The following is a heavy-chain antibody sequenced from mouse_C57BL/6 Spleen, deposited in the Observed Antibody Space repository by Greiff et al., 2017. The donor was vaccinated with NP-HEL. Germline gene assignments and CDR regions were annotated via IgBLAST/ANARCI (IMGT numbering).Heavy chain of an antibody. CDR3: AREGYYGNFDY. V-gene: IGHV5-4*01. J-gene: IGHJ2*01. CDR1: GFTFSSYA. D-gene: IGHD2-1*01. CDR2: ISDGGSYT. Sequence: EVKLVESGGGLVKPGGSLKLSCAASGFTFSSYAMSWVRQTPEKRLEWVATISDGGSYTYYPDNVKGRFTISRDNAKNNLYLQMSHLKSEDTAMYYCAREGYYGNFDYWGQGTTLTVSS.